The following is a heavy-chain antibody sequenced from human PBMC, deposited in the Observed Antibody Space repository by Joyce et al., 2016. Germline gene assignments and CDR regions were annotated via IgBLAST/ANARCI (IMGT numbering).Heavy chain of an antibody. CDR3: ARRLRYAFDV. CDR1: GYGFISYY. Sequence: EVQLVQSGAEVKKPGESLSLSGQASGYGFISYYITWVRQMPGRGLGCMGNIYPYDSNTNYSPSFQGRITISADKSLRTAYLQWSSLKAPDTAIYYCARRLRYAFDVWGQGTVVTVSS. J-gene: IGHJ3*01. V-gene: IGHV5-10-1*03. CDR2: IYPYDSNT.